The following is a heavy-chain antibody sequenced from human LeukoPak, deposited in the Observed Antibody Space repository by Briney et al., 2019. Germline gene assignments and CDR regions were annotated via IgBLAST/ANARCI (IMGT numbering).Heavy chain of an antibody. Sequence: GGSLRLSCAASGFTFDDYAMHWVRQAPGKGLEWVSGISWNSGSIGYADSVKGRFTISRDNAKNSPYLQMNSLRAEDTALYYCAKGKEQLWFDYWGQGPLVTVSS. J-gene: IGHJ4*02. CDR2: ISWNSGSI. D-gene: IGHD5-18*01. V-gene: IGHV3-9*01. CDR3: AKGKEQLWFDY. CDR1: GFTFDDYA.